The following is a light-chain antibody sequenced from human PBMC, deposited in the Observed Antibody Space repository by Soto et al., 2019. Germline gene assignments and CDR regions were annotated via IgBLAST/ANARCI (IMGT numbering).Light chain of an antibody. CDR1: ETVGNY. V-gene: IGKV3-20*01. CDR3: QQYGSSLLT. J-gene: IGKJ4*01. Sequence: EIVLTQSPGTLSLSPGERVTLSCRASETVGNYLAWYQQKPCQAPRLVIFDASNRANGIPDRLSRRGSGTDFPLTIIRREVEDFGVYYCQQYGSSLLTFGGGTKVEIK. CDR2: DAS.